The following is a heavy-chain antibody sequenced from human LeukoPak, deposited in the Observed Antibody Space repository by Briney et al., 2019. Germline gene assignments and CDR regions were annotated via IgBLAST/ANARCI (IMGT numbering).Heavy chain of an antibody. J-gene: IGHJ4*02. Sequence: GGSLRLSCAASGFTFSSYEMNWVRQAPGKGLEWVSYISSSGRTIYYADSVKGRFTISRDNATNSLYLQMNSLRAEDTAVYYCARGDNSGTYSWGQGTLVTVSS. CDR1: GFTFSSYE. V-gene: IGHV3-48*03. D-gene: IGHD1-26*01. CDR3: ARGDNSGTYS. CDR2: ISSSGRTI.